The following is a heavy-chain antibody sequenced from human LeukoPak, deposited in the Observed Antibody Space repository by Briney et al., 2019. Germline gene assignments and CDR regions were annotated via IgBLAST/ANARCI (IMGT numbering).Heavy chain of an antibody. Sequence: ASVKVSCKASGYTFTSYGISWVRQAPGQGLEWMGWINPNSGGTNYAQKFQGRVTMTRDTSISAAYMELSRLRSDDTAVYYCARESIVGATTYWGQGTLVTVSS. D-gene: IGHD1-26*01. V-gene: IGHV1-2*02. CDR2: INPNSGGT. CDR1: GYTFTSYG. J-gene: IGHJ4*02. CDR3: ARESIVGATTY.